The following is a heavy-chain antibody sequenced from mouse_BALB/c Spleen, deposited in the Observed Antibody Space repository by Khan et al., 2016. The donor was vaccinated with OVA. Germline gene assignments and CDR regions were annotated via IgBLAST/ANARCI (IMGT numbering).Heavy chain of an antibody. V-gene: IGHV1-4*01. CDR3: VRDGAYHRNDGWFAY. CDR1: GYTFTSYT. Sequence: VQLVESGAELARPGASVKMSYKASGYTFTSYTIHWIKKRPGRGLEWIGYINPSNGYTNYNQKFKDKATLTTDKSSTTAYLQLSSLTSDDSAVYNCVRDGAYHRNDGWFAYRGQGTLVTVSA. CDR2: INPSNGYT. D-gene: IGHD2-14*01. J-gene: IGHJ3*01.